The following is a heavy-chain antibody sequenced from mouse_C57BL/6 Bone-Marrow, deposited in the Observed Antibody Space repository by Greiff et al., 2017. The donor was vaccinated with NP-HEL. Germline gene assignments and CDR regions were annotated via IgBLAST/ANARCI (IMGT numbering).Heavy chain of an antibody. Sequence: EVNVVESGGGLVQPGGSLKLSCAASGFTFSDYYMYWVRQTPEKRLEWVAYISNGGGSTYYPDTVKGRFTISRDNAKNTLYLQMSRLKSEDTAMYYCARLGLLTTVVATEGYFDYWGQGTTLTVSS. D-gene: IGHD1-1*01. CDR3: ARLGLLTTVVATEGYFDY. J-gene: IGHJ2*01. CDR2: ISNGGGST. CDR1: GFTFSDYY. V-gene: IGHV5-12*01.